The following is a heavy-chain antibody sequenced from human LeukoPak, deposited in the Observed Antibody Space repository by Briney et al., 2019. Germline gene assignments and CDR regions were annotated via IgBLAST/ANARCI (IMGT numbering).Heavy chain of an antibody. V-gene: IGHV4-30-2*05. Sequence: SETLSLTCAVSGGSISSGGYSWSWIRQPPGKGLEWIGYIYHSGSTYYNPSLKSRVTISVATSKNQFSLKLSSVTAADTAVYYCARSGSGWTDFDYWGQGTLVTVSS. CDR1: GGSISSGGYS. CDR3: ARSGSGWTDFDY. D-gene: IGHD6-19*01. CDR2: IYHSGST. J-gene: IGHJ4*02.